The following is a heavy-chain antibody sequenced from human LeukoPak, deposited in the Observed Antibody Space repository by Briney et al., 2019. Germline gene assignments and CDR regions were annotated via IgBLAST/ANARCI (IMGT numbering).Heavy chain of an antibody. V-gene: IGHV3-13*01. CDR2: IGTGGHT. D-gene: IGHD2-21*01. Sequence: GGSLRLSCAASGFTFSSYDFHWVRQVAGEGLQWVSSIGTGGHTFYLASVKGRFTISRENAKNSLYLQMNSLRDGDTAVYYCARPRGCGTSRCNNFDYWGQGTLVTVSS. CDR1: GFTFSSYD. J-gene: IGHJ4*02. CDR3: ARPRGCGTSRCNNFDY.